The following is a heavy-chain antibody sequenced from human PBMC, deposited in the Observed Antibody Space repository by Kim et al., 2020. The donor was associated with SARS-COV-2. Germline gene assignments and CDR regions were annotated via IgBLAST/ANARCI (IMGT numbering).Heavy chain of an antibody. J-gene: IGHJ5*02. CDR3: ARDSGYDSSGYYHPWFDP. D-gene: IGHD3-22*01. V-gene: IGHV4-39*07. CDR1: GGSISSSSYY. CDR2: IYYSGNT. Sequence: SETLSLTCTVSGGSISSSSYYWGWIRQPPGKGLEWIGSIYYSGNTYYNPSLKSRVTISVDTSKNQFSLKLSYVTAADTAVYYCARDSGYDSSGYYHPWFDPWGQGTLVTVSS.